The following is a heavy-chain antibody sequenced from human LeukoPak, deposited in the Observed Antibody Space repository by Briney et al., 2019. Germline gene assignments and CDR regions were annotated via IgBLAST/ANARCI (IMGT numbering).Heavy chain of an antibody. J-gene: IGHJ4*02. CDR2: IYYSGST. CDR1: GGSISSGGYY. D-gene: IGHD3-22*01. CDR3: ARHGEVSDYYDSSGYYFDY. V-gene: IGHV4-31*03. Sequence: SQTLSLTCTVSGGSISSGGYYWSWIRQHPGQGLEWIGYIYYSGSTYYNPSLKSRVTISVDTSKNQFSLKLSSVTAADTAVYYCARHGEVSDYYDSSGYYFDYWGQGTLVTVSS.